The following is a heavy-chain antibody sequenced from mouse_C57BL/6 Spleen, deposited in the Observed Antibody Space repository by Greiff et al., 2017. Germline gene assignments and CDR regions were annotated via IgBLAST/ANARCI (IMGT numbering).Heavy chain of an antibody. J-gene: IGHJ3*01. CDR3: ARHETGYGSSSAWFAY. CDR2: FYPGSGSI. V-gene: IGHV1-62-2*01. CDR1: GYTFTEYS. D-gene: IGHD1-1*01. Sequence: QVQLKESGAELVKPGASVKLSCKASGYTFTEYSIHWVKQRSGQGLEWIGWFYPGSGSIKYNEKFKDKATLTADKSSSTVYMELSRLTSEDSAVYCCARHETGYGSSSAWFAYWGQGTLVTVSA.